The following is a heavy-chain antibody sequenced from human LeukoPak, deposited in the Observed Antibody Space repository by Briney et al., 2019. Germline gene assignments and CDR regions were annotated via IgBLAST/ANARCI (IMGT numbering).Heavy chain of an antibody. CDR2: INHSGST. D-gene: IGHD5-18*01. Sequence: PSGTLSLTCAVYGGSFSGYYWSWIRQTPGKGLEWIGEINHSGSTNYNPSLKSRVTISVDTSKNQFSPKLSSVTAADTSVYYCARDLYSYGTIDIWGQGTMVTVSS. CDR3: ARDLYSYGTIDI. J-gene: IGHJ3*02. CDR1: GGSFSGYY. V-gene: IGHV4-34*01.